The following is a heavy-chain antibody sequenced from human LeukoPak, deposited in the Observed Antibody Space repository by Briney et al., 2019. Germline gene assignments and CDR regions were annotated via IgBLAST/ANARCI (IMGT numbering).Heavy chain of an antibody. CDR3: ARDLVD. CDR2: IYYSGST. V-gene: IGHV4-59*12. J-gene: IGHJ4*02. CDR1: GGSISSYY. Sequence: SETLSLTCTVSGGSISSYYWSWIRQPPGKGLEWIGYIYYSGSTYYNPSLKSRVTISVDTSKNQFSLKLSSVTAADTAVYYCARDLVDWGQGTLVTVSS. D-gene: IGHD2-15*01.